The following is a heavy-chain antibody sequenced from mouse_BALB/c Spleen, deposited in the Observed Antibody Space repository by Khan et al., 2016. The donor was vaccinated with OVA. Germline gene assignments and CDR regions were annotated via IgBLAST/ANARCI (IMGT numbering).Heavy chain of an antibody. D-gene: IGHD3-1*01. CDR1: GYTFTSYD. Sequence: VQLQQSGPELVKPGASVKMSCKASGYTFTSYDLHWVKQKPGQGLEWIGYIIPYNVYNKINEKFKGKATLTSDKSSSTVYMELSSLTSEDSAVYYCARGGLGLQTGFDYWGQGTLVTVSA. CDR3: ARGGLGLQTGFDY. J-gene: IGHJ3*01. CDR2: IIPYNVYN. V-gene: IGHV1S136*01.